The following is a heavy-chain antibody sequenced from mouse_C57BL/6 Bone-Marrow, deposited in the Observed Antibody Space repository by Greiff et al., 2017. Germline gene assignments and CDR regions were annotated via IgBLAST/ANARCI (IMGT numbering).Heavy chain of an antibody. Sequence: QVQLMESDAELVKPGASVKISCKVSGYTFTDHTIYWMKQRPEQGLEWIGSIYPRDGSTKYTEKFKGQATLTADNSSSTAYMQLTSLTSEDSAVYFWARVGVYYGNYGWNFDVWGTGTTVTVSS. J-gene: IGHJ1*03. CDR1: GYTFTDHT. CDR2: IYPRDGST. V-gene: IGHV1-78*01. D-gene: IGHD2-1*01. CDR3: ARVGVYYGNYGWNFDV.